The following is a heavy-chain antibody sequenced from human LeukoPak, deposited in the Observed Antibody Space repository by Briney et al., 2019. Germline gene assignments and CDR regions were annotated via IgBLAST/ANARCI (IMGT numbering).Heavy chain of an antibody. CDR3: ARDQVSVAGTGIDY. CDR1: GFTFSNYE. J-gene: IGHJ4*02. Sequence: GGSLRLSCAASGFTFSNYEMNWVRQAPGKGLEWVSYISSSGSSIYYADSVKGRFTISRDNAKNSLYLQMNSLRAEDTAVYYCARDQVSVAGTGIDYWGQGTLVTVSS. V-gene: IGHV3-48*03. CDR2: ISSSGSSI. D-gene: IGHD6-19*01.